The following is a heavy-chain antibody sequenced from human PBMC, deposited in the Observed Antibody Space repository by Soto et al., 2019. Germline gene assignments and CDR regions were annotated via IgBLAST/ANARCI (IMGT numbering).Heavy chain of an antibody. Sequence: QVQLVESGGGVVQPGRSLRLSCAASGFTFSTYAMHWVRQAPGKGLEWVAVLSYDGSNKYYADSVKGRFTISRDNSKNXLYLQMNSLTAQDTAVYYCARVVPAAMYDYYGMDVWGQGTTVTVSS. J-gene: IGHJ6*02. D-gene: IGHD2-2*01. V-gene: IGHV3-30*03. CDR2: LSYDGSNK. CDR3: ARVVPAAMYDYYGMDV. CDR1: GFTFSTYA.